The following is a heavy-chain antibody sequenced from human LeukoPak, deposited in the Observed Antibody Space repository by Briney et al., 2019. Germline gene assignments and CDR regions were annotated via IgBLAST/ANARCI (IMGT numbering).Heavy chain of an antibody. J-gene: IGHJ5*02. CDR1: GFTCSSYA. V-gene: IGHV3-23*01. CDR3: AKIDVPAYCGGDCPRGNWFDP. D-gene: IGHD2-21*02. Sequence: GGSLRLSCAASGFTCSSYAMSWVRQAPGKGLEWVSAISGSGGSTYYADSVKGRFTISRDNSKNTLYLQMNSLRAEDTAVYYCAKIDVPAYCGGDCPRGNWFDPWGQGTLVTVSS. CDR2: ISGSGGST.